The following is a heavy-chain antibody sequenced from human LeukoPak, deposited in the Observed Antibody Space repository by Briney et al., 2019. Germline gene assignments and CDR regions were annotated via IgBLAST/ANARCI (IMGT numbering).Heavy chain of an antibody. CDR2: ISSNGGST. J-gene: IGHJ4*02. CDR1: GFTFSSYA. V-gene: IGHV3-64D*06. CDR3: VKDKPEWKKAAASFDY. Sequence: GGSLRLSCSASGFTFSSYAVHWVRQAPGKGLEYVSAISSNGGSTYYADSVKGRFTISRDNSKNTLYLQMSSLRAEDTAVYYCVKDKPEWKKAAASFDYWGQGTLVTVSS. D-gene: IGHD6-13*01.